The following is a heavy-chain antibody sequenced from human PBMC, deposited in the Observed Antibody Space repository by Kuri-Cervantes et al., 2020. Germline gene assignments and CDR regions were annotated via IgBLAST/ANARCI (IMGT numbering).Heavy chain of an antibody. Sequence: GESLKISCAASGFTFSSYVMNWVRQAPGKGLEWVSGIRGSDGSTFYADSVKGRCIISRDIPKNTVFLQMSNLRTEDTALYYCVPFGYGYYYGLDVWGQGITVTVSS. D-gene: IGHD5-12*01. CDR3: VPFGYGYYYGLDV. CDR2: IRGSDGST. V-gene: IGHV3-23*01. CDR1: GFTFSSYV. J-gene: IGHJ6*02.